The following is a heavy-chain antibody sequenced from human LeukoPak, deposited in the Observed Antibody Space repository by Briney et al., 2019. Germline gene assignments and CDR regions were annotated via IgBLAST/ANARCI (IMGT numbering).Heavy chain of an antibody. CDR1: GGTFSSYA. Sequence: GSSVKVSCKASGGTFSSYAISWVRQAPGQGLEWMGGIIPIFGTANYAQKFQGRGTITTDESTSTAYMELSSLRSEDTAVYYCARAGDFWSGYYRANNWFDPWGQGTLVTVSS. J-gene: IGHJ5*02. D-gene: IGHD3-3*01. V-gene: IGHV1-69*05. CDR2: IIPIFGTA. CDR3: ARAGDFWSGYYRANNWFDP.